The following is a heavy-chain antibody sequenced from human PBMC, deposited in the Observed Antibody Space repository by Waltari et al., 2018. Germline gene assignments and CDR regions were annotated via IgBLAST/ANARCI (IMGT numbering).Heavy chain of an antibody. V-gene: IGHV4-31*03. CDR3: ARGYYDILTGYYNAFDI. CDR1: GGSISSGGYY. Sequence: QVQLQESGPGLVKPSQTLSLTCTVSGGSISSGGYYWSWIRQHPGKGLEWIGYTYYSGSTYYNPSLKIRFTISVDTSKNQFSLKLSSVTAADTAVYYCARGYYDILTGYYNAFDIWGQGTMVTVSS. CDR2: TYYSGST. J-gene: IGHJ3*02. D-gene: IGHD3-9*01.